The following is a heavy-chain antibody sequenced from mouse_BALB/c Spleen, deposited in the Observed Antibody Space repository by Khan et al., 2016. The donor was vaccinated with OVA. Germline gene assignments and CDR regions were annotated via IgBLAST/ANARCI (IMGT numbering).Heavy chain of an antibody. CDR3: ARQPYYHYNIMDY. CDR2: IWSDGTT. D-gene: IGHD2-10*01. CDR1: GFSLTNYG. V-gene: IGHV2-6-1*01. Sequence: QVQLKESGPGLAAPSQSLSITCTISGFSLTNYGVHWVRQPPGKGLEWLVVIWSDGTTNYNSALNSRLTITQANSQMLVFLKMNSLQTDDTAIYFCARQPYYHYNIMDYWGQGTSGTVAS. J-gene: IGHJ4*01.